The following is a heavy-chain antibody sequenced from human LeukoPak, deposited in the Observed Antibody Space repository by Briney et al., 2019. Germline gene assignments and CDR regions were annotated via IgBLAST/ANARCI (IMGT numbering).Heavy chain of an antibody. V-gene: IGHV1-69*13. CDR2: IIPIFGTA. CDR1: GGTFSSYA. D-gene: IGHD4-17*01. CDR3: ARGLATVTMSSLYFDY. J-gene: IGHJ4*02. Sequence: ASVKVSCKASGGTFSSYAISWVRQAPGQGLEWMGGIIPIFGTANYAQKFQGRVTITADESTSTAYMELSSLRSEDTAVYYCARGLATVTMSSLYFDYWGQGTLVTVSS.